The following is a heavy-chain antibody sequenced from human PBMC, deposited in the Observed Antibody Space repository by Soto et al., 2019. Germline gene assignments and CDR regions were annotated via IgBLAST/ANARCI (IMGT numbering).Heavy chain of an antibody. CDR3: ARAQGSGFLVS. CDR2: IYYSGST. J-gene: IGHJ4*02. Sequence: SETLSLTCTFSGGSISSGDYYWSWIRQPPGKGLEWIGYIYYSGSTYYNPSLKSRVTISVDTSKNQFSLKLSSATAADTAVYYCARAQGSGFLVSWGQGTLVTVSS. D-gene: IGHD3-10*01. CDR1: GGSISSGDYY. V-gene: IGHV4-30-4*01.